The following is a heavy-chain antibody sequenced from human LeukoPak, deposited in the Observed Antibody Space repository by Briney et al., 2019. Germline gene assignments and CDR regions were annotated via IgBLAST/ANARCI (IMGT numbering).Heavy chain of an antibody. D-gene: IGHD3-22*01. J-gene: IGHJ4*02. V-gene: IGHV4-38-2*02. CDR3: ARIDNYYDSSGYAHFDY. Sequence: SETLSLTCTVSGYSISSGYYWGWIRQPPGKGLEWIGSFYDSGNTYYNPSLKSRVTISVDTSKNQFSLKVRSVTAADTAVYYCARIDNYYDSSGYAHFDYWGQGTLVTVSS. CDR2: FYDSGNT. CDR1: GYSISSGYY.